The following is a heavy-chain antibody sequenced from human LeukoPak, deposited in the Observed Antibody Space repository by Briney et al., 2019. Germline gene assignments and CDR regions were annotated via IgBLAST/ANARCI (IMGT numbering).Heavy chain of an antibody. CDR3: ARDRRGYSSPRILDY. CDR2: IIPIFGTA. D-gene: IGHD6-13*01. J-gene: IGHJ4*02. V-gene: IGHV1-69*13. Sequence: SVKVSCKASGGTFSSYAISWVRQAPGQGLEWMGGIIPIFGTANYAQKFQGRVTITADESTSTAYMKLSSLRSEDTAVYYCARDRRGYSSPRILDYWGQGTLVTVSS. CDR1: GGTFSSYA.